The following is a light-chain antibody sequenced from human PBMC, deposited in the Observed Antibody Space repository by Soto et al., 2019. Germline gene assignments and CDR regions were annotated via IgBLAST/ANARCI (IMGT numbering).Light chain of an antibody. V-gene: IGKV1-5*01. J-gene: IGKJ1*01. Sequence: DIQMIQSPSTLSASVGDRVTITCRASQNINIWLAWYQQKPGKAPKLLIYNAAYLESGVPSRFSGSGSGTEFTLTISSLQPDDFAIYYCQQYNGDSRGFGQGTKVELK. CDR3: QQYNGDSRG. CDR1: QNINIW. CDR2: NAA.